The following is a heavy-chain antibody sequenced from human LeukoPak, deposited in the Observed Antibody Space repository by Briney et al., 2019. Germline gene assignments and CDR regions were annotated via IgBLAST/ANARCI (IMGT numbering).Heavy chain of an antibody. V-gene: IGHV4-34*01. CDR3: ARVPVYDSSSYPDY. J-gene: IGHJ4*02. D-gene: IGHD3-22*01. CDR2: INHSGST. CDR1: GGSFSGYY. Sequence: SETLSLTCAVYGGSFSGYYWSWIRQPPGKGLEWIGEINHSGSTNYNPSLKSRVTISVDTSKNQFSLKLSSVTAADTAVYYCARVPVYDSSSYPDYWGQGTLVTVSS.